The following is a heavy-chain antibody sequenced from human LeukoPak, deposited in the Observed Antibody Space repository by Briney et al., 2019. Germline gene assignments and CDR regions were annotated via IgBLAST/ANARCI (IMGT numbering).Heavy chain of an antibody. J-gene: IGHJ4*02. V-gene: IGHV1-18*01. Sequence: GASVKVSCKASGYTFTNYGISWVRQAPGQGLEWMGWISANNGNRNYAQKFQGRVTMTRDTSISTADMELSRLRSDDTAVYYCATSGRYMEFDYWGQGTLLTVSS. D-gene: IGHD1-26*01. CDR3: ATSGRYMEFDY. CDR1: GYTFTNYG. CDR2: ISANNGNR.